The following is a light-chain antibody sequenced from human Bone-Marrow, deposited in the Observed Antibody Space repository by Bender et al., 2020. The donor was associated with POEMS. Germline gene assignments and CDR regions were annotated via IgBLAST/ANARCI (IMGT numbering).Light chain of an antibody. CDR2: DDR. CDR3: QVWDITTDHWV. J-gene: IGLJ3*02. V-gene: IGLV3-21*02. CDR1: NIGSNS. Sequence: SYVLTQAPSVSVAPGETATITCGGKNIGSNSVNWYRHKPGQAPVLVVYDDRDRPSGIPERFSGSNSGNTATLTISRVEAGDEADYYCQVWDITTDHWVFGGGTKLTV.